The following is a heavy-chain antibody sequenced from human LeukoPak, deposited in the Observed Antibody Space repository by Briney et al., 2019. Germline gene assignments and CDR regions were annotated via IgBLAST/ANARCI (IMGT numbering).Heavy chain of an antibody. CDR3: ARGWDSYTFDY. D-gene: IGHD3-16*01. J-gene: IGHJ4*02. CDR1: GFTFSAYN. CDR2: ITTSSSYM. V-gene: IGHV3-21*06. Sequence: GGSLRLSCAASGFTFSAYNMNWVRRTPGKGLEWVSSITTSSSYMFYADSVRGRFTISRDNAKNLLHLQMNSLRAEDTAVYYCARGWDSYTFDYWGQGTLVTVSS.